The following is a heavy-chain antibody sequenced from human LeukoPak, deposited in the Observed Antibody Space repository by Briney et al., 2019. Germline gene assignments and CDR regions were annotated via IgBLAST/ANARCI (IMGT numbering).Heavy chain of an antibody. CDR3: VTDSSRGYHLY. J-gene: IGHJ4*02. Sequence: ASVKVSCKVSGYTLTELSMHWVRQAPGKGLEWMGGFDPEDGETIYAQKFQGRVTMTEDPSADTAYMELSSLRSEDTAVYYCVTDSSRGYHLYWGQGTPVTVSS. V-gene: IGHV1-24*01. D-gene: IGHD3-22*01. CDR1: GYTLTELS. CDR2: FDPEDGET.